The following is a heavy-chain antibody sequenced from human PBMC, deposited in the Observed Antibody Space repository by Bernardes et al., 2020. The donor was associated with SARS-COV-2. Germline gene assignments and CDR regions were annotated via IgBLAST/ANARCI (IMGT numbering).Heavy chain of an antibody. CDR1: GFAFSDFG. CDR3: ANDAGVDVFFDY. V-gene: IGHV3-23*01. Sequence: GGSLRLSCVASGFAFSDFGMAWVRQAPGKGLEWVSTLNTDGENTHYADSVKGRFTISRDNSKNMLYLQMNSLRAEDTAVYYCANDAGVDVFFDYWGHGTLVTVSS. J-gene: IGHJ4*01. CDR2: LNTDGENT. D-gene: IGHD7-27*01.